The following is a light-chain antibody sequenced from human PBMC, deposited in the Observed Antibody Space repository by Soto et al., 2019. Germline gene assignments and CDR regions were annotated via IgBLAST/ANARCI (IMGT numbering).Light chain of an antibody. Sequence: QSVLTQPPSVSGAPGQRVTISCTGSSPNIGAGYDVHWYQQLPGTAPKLLIYGNINRPSGVPDRFSGSKSGTSASLAITGLQAEDEDDYSCQSYGISLRGVFGGGTKLTVL. J-gene: IGLJ3*02. CDR3: QSYGISLRGV. CDR1: SPNIGAGYD. CDR2: GNI. V-gene: IGLV1-40*01.